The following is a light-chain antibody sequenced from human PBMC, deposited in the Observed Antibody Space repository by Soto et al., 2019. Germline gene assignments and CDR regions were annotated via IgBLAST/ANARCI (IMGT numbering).Light chain of an antibody. Sequence: VTQSQDRLCVSSGERVNLGCRAILKDDNYLAWYQQKPGQAPRLLIYDVSNRATGTPARFSGSGSGTAFTLSIRSLQPEEFAVHYYEQPCNRPRFTFRPGTKVDIK. J-gene: IGKJ3*01. CDR2: DVS. CDR3: EQPCNRPRFT. V-gene: IGKV3-11*01. CDR1: LKDDNY.